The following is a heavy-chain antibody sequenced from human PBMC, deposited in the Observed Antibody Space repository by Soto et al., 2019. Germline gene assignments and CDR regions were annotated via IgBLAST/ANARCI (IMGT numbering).Heavy chain of an antibody. CDR1: GYTVTSYA. CDR2: INAGNGNT. J-gene: IGHJ5*02. D-gene: IGHD6-6*01. CDR3: ARDKGRFQLPLNWFDP. V-gene: IGHV1-3*01. Sequence: ASVKVSCKASGYTVTSYAMHCVRQAPGQRLEWMGWINAGNGNTKYSQKFQGRVTITRDTSASTAYMELSSLRSEDTAVYYCARDKGRFQLPLNWFDPWGQGTLVTVSS.